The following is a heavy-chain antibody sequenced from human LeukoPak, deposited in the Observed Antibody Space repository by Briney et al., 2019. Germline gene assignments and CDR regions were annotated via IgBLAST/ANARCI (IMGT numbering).Heavy chain of an antibody. J-gene: IGHJ4*02. Sequence: SETLSLTCTVSGGSISSSSYHWGWIRQPPGKGLEWIGSIYYSRSTYYNPSLKSRVTISVDTSKNQFSLKLSSVTAADTAVYYCARHRDYYDSRGRDYYFDYWGQGTLVTVSS. D-gene: IGHD3-22*01. CDR2: IYYSRST. CDR1: GGSISSSSYH. CDR3: ARHRDYYDSRGRDYYFDY. V-gene: IGHV4-39*01.